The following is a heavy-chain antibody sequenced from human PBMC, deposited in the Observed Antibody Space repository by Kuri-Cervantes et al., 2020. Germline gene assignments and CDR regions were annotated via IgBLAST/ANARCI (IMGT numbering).Heavy chain of an antibody. D-gene: IGHD3-22*01. CDR1: GYSISSNYY. CDR3: ARRHYYDSSGYYYYFDY. Sequence: SETLSLTCAISGYSISSNYYWGWIRQPPGKGLEWIGNVFHSGVTYYNPSLKSRVTIPVDTSKNHFSLRLSSVTAADTAVYYCARRHYYDSSGYYYYFDYWGQGTLVTVSS. V-gene: IGHV4-38-2*01. J-gene: IGHJ4*02. CDR2: VFHSGVT.